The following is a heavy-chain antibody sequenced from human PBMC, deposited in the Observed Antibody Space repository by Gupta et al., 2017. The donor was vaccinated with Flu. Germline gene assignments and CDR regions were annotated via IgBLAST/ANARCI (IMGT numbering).Heavy chain of an antibody. CDR3: ERSGWTNGLEP. J-gene: IGHJ5*02. D-gene: IGHD6-19*01. CDR1: GFSLSTTGVG. V-gene: IGHV2-5*02. Sequence: ITLTESGPTLVKPTQTLTLTCTVSGFSLSTTGVGVGWIRQPPGKALEWLALSYWEEDKRSSPSLKTRLTINKDTSKKQVGITITDMGPVDTATDYCERSGWTNGLEPWGKGTL. CDR2: SYWEEDK.